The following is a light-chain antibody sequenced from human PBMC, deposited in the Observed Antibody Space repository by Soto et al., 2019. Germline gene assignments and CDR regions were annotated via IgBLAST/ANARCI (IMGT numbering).Light chain of an antibody. V-gene: IGKV3-15*01. CDR3: QQYNDWPPLIT. Sequence: EIVMTQSPATLPVSPGERATLSCRASQSISSDLAWFQQKPGQAPRLLIYDASTRATGVPARFSGSESGTEFTLTISGLQSEDFAVYYCQQYNDWPPLITFGQGTRLDIK. J-gene: IGKJ5*01. CDR2: DAS. CDR1: QSISSD.